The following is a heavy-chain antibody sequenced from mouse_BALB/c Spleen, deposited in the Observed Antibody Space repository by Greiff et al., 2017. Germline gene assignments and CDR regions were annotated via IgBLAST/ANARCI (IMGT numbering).Heavy chain of an antibody. CDR2: ISSGGSYT. Sequence: DVMLVESGGGLVKPGGSLKLSCAASGFTFSSYAMSWVRQTPEKRLEWVATISSGGSYTYYPDSVKGRFTISRDNAKNPLYLQMSSLRSEDTAMYYCARHEGYYFDYWGQGTTLTVSA. CDR1: GFTFSSYA. J-gene: IGHJ2*01. CDR3: ARHEGYYFDY. V-gene: IGHV5-9-3*01.